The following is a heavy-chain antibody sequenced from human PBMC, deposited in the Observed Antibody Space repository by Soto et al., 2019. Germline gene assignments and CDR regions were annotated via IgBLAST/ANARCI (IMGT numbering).Heavy chain of an antibody. D-gene: IGHD6-13*01. CDR2: IIPIFGTA. V-gene: IGHV1-69*13. CDR3: ARDGIAADDDAFDI. J-gene: IGHJ3*02. CDR1: GGTFSSYA. Sequence: SVKVSCKASGGTFSSYAISWVRQAPGQGLEWMGGIIPIFGTANYAQKFQGRVTITADESTSTAYMELSSLRSEDTAVYYCARDGIAADDDAFDIWGQGTMVTVSS.